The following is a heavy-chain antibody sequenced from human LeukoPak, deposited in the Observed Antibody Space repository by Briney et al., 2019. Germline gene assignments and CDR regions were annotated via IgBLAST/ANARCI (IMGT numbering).Heavy chain of an antibody. D-gene: IGHD5-12*01. Sequence: PGESLRLSWAAYGFTVSSYWMQWVRQAPGKGLVWVSRIDGDGSSTNYADSVKGRFSISRDNAKNTLYLQMNSLRAEDTAVYYCARGYSGYFYYGGQGTLVTVSS. CDR3: ARGYSGYFYY. CDR2: IDGDGSST. V-gene: IGHV3-74*01. J-gene: IGHJ4*02. CDR1: GFTVSSYW.